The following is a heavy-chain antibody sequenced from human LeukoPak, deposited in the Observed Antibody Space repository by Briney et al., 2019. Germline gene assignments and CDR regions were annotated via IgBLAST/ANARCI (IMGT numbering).Heavy chain of an antibody. V-gene: IGHV1-69*04. CDR1: GGTFKSYA. CDR2: VIPLLGVA. J-gene: IGHJ6*02. Sequence: ASVKVSCMASGGTFKSYAFNWVRRAPGQGLEWVGRVIPLLGVANYAQKFQGRVTVTADKSTSTAYMELSSLRSEDTAVYYCATYNVDYYHTSDGMDVWGQGTTVTVSS. CDR3: ATYNVDYYHTSDGMDV. D-gene: IGHD3-22*01.